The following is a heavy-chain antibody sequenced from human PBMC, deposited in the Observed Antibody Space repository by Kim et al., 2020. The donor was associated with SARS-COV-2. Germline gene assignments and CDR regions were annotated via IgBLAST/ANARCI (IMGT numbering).Heavy chain of an antibody. J-gene: IGHJ4*02. Sequence: GESLKISCKGSGYSFTSYWISWVRQMPGKGLEWMGRIDPSDYYTNYSPSFQGHVTISADKSISTAYLQWSSLKASDTAMYYCARRVDDSSGWYHSITDDYWGQGTLVTVSS. D-gene: IGHD6-19*01. CDR2: IDPSDYYT. V-gene: IGHV5-10-1*01. CDR3: ARRVDDSSGWYHSITDDY. CDR1: GYSFTSYW.